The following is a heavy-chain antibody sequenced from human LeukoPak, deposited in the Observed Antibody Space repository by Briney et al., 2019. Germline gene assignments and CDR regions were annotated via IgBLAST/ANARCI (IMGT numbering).Heavy chain of an antibody. CDR3: ARMWPGRIGGSLGSSDY. Sequence: SETPSLTCGVAGGSFRGYYWTWIRQAPGKGLEWIGETTHSGSSNYNPSLKSRVNISVDMAKNQFSLTLSSVTAADTAEYYCARMWPGRIGGSLGSSDYWGQGTLVTVSS. J-gene: IGHJ4*02. V-gene: IGHV4-34*01. D-gene: IGHD1-26*01. CDR2: TTHSGSS. CDR1: GGSFRGYY.